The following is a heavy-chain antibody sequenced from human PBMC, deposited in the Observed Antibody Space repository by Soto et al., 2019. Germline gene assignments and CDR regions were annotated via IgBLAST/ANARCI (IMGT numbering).Heavy chain of an antibody. J-gene: IGHJ4*02. Sequence: EVPLLESGGGLVQPGGSLRLSCAASGFTFSTYAMSWVRQAPGKGLEWVSAISGTGGSTYYADSVKGRFTISRDNSKNTLYLQINSLRAEDTAVYYCAKNWDTTSSPSSHWGQGTLVTVSS. D-gene: IGHD6-6*01. CDR1: GFTFSTYA. V-gene: IGHV3-23*01. CDR3: AKNWDTTSSPSSH. CDR2: ISGTGGST.